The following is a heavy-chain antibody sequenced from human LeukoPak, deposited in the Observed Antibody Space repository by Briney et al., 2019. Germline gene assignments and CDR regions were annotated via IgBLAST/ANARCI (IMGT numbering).Heavy chain of an antibody. CDR2: ISYDGSNK. CDR1: GFTFSNYA. V-gene: IGHV3-30*04. D-gene: IGHD2-2*01. Sequence: GGSLRLSCAASGFTFSNYAMHWVRQAPGKGLEWVAAISYDGSNKYYADSVKGRFTISRDNSKNTLYLQMNSLRAEDTAVYYCAREYCSTTSCYGGGFDYWGQGTLVTVSS. J-gene: IGHJ4*02. CDR3: AREYCSTTSCYGGGFDY.